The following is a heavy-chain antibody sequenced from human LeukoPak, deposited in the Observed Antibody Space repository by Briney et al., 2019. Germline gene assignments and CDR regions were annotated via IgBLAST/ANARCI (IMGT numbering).Heavy chain of an antibody. Sequence: PSETLSLTCAVSGGSISSGGYSWSWIQQPPGKGLEWIGYIYHSGSTYYNPSLKSRVTISVDRSKNQFSLKLSPVTAADTAVYYCARVTPAGPYPHDAFDIWGQGTMVTVSS. CDR2: IYHSGST. D-gene: IGHD2-2*01. CDR1: GGSISSGGYS. V-gene: IGHV4-30-2*01. J-gene: IGHJ3*02. CDR3: ARVTPAGPYPHDAFDI.